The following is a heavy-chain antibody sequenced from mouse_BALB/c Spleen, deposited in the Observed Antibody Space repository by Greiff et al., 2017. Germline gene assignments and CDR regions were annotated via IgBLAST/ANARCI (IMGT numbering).Heavy chain of an antibody. D-gene: IGHD4-1*01. Sequence: PGQGLEWIGYINPSTGYTEYNQKFKDKATLTADKSSSTAYMQLSSLTSEDSAVYYCAAGTGRFAYWGQGTLVTVSA. V-gene: IGHV1-4*01. CDR2: INPSTGYT. CDR3: AAGTGRFAY. J-gene: IGHJ3*01.